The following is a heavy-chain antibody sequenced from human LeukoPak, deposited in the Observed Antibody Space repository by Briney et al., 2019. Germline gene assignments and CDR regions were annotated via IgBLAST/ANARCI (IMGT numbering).Heavy chain of an antibody. V-gene: IGHV4-30-4*08. J-gene: IGHJ6*03. CDR3: ARGPTTVTIVYYYYMDV. D-gene: IGHD4-11*01. Sequence: SETLSLTCTVSGGSISSGDYYWSWIRQPPGKGLEWIGYIYYSGSTSYNPSLKSRVTISVDTSKNQFSLKLSSVTAADTAVYYCARGPTTVTIVYYYYMDVWGKGTTVTVSS. CDR2: IYYSGST. CDR1: GGSISSGDYY.